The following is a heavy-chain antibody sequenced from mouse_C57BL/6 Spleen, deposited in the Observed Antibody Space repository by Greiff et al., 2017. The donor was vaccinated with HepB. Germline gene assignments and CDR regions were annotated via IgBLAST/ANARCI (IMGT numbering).Heavy chain of an antibody. Sequence: ESGPGLVKPSQSLSLTCSVTGYSITSGYYWNWIRQFPGNKLEWMGYISYDGSNNYNPSLKNRISITRDTSKNQFFLKLNSVTTEDTATYDCARAGHYDYDVKELAYWGQGTLVTVSA. J-gene: IGHJ3*01. D-gene: IGHD2-4*01. CDR2: ISYDGSN. CDR3: ARAGHYDYDVKELAY. CDR1: GYSITSGYY. V-gene: IGHV3-6*01.